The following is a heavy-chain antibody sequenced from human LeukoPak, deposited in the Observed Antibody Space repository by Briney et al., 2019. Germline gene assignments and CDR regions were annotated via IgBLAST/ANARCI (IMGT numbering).Heavy chain of an antibody. CDR1: GGSISSSSYY. V-gene: IGHV4-39*07. Sequence: SETLSLTCTVSGGSISSSSYYWGWIRQPPGKGLEWIGSTYYSGSTYYNPSLKSRVTISVDTSKNQFSLKLSSVTAADTAVYYCASIAAAGRHYYYMDVWGKGTTVTISS. CDR3: ASIAAAGRHYYYMDV. J-gene: IGHJ6*03. CDR2: TYYSGST. D-gene: IGHD6-13*01.